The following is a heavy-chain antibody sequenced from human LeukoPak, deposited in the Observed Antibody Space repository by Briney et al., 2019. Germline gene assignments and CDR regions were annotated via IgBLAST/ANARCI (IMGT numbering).Heavy chain of an antibody. V-gene: IGHV4-59*01. CDR1: GGSISGYY. CDR2: IYYSWST. Sequence: SETLSLTCTVSGGSISGYYWSWIRQPPGKGLEWIGYIYYSWSTNYNPSLKSRVTISVDTSKNQFSLKLSSVTAADTAVYYCARGAALRYFDWSAPQDAFDIWGQGTMVTVSS. D-gene: IGHD3-9*01. CDR3: ARGAALRYFDWSAPQDAFDI. J-gene: IGHJ3*02.